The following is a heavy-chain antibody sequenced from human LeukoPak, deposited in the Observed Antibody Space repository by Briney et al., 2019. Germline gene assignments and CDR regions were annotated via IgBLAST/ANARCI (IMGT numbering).Heavy chain of an antibody. CDR1: GFTFDDYG. Sequence: GGSLRLSCAASGFTFDDYGMSWVRQGPGKGLEWVSGINWNGGSTGYADSVKGRFTISGDNAKNSLYLQMNSLRAEDTALYYCAREILYYYDSSGRGAFDIWGQGTMVTVSS. CDR3: AREILYYYDSSGRGAFDI. CDR2: INWNGGST. J-gene: IGHJ3*02. V-gene: IGHV3-20*04. D-gene: IGHD3-22*01.